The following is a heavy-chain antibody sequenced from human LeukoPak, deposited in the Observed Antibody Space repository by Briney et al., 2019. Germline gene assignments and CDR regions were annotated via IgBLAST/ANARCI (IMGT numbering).Heavy chain of an antibody. Sequence: GGSLRPSCAASGFTFRNAWMNWVRQAPGKGLEWVARVRSKAVGETTYYAAPVKGRFSISRDDSRDMVYLQMNSLETEDTAVYYCATCNGDCYFNFWGQGTLVTVSS. J-gene: IGHJ4*02. V-gene: IGHV3-15*01. CDR1: GFTFRNAW. CDR3: ATCNGDCYFNF. D-gene: IGHD2-21*02. CDR2: VRSKAVGETT.